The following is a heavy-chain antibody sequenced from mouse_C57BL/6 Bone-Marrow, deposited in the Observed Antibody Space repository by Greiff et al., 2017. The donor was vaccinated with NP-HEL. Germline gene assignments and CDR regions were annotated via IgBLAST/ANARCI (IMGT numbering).Heavy chain of an antibody. CDR2: INPSTGGT. CDR3: ARRGSSFYYFDY. CDR1: GYSFTGYY. Sequence: EVQLQKSGPELVKPGASVKISCKASGYSFTGYYMNWVKQSPEKSLEWIGEINPSTGGTTYNQKFKAKATLTVDKSSSTAYMQLKSLTSEDSAVYYCARRGSSFYYFDYWGQGTTLTVSS. D-gene: IGHD1-1*01. V-gene: IGHV1-42*01. J-gene: IGHJ2*01.